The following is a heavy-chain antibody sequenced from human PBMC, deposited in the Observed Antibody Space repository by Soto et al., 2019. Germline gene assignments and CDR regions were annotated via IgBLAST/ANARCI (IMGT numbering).Heavy chain of an antibody. J-gene: IGHJ4*02. V-gene: IGHV3-33*01. CDR1: GFTFSSYG. CDR2: IWYDGSNK. CDR3: ARDHGHYYDSSGDFPTDY. Sequence: QVQLVESGGGVVQPGRSLRLSCAASGFTFSSYGMHWVRQAPGKALECVAVIWYDGSNKYYADSVKGRFTSSRDNSRNPLYLQMNSLRAEDTAVYYCARDHGHYYDSSGDFPTDYWGQVNLVNVSS. D-gene: IGHD3-22*01.